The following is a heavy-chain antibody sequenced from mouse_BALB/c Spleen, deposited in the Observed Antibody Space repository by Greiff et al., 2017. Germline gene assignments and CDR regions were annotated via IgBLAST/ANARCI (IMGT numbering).Heavy chain of an antibody. CDR2: IWAGGST. CDR3: AKRGLRLRSSAMDY. CDR1: GFSLTSYG. J-gene: IGHJ4*01. V-gene: IGHV2-9*02. Sequence: QVQLKQSGPGLVAPSQSLSITCTVSGFSLTSYGVHWVRQPPGKGLEWLGVIWAGGSTNYNSALMSRLSISKDNSKSQVFLKLNSLQTDDTATYYCAKRGLRLRSSAMDYWGQGTSVTVSS. D-gene: IGHD2-2*01.